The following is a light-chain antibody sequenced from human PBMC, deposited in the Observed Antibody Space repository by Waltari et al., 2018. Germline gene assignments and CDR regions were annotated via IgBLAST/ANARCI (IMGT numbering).Light chain of an antibody. Sequence: DIQMTQSPSSLPASVGDRVTITCLSSQSISNYLNWYPLKQGEAPKLLVYVASNLKNGVPARFSGSGSKTDFTLTISSLQLEDFATYYCQQSYNAPYTFGQGTDVEIK. V-gene: IGKV1-39*01. CDR2: VAS. J-gene: IGKJ2*01. CDR1: QSISNY. CDR3: QQSYNAPYT.